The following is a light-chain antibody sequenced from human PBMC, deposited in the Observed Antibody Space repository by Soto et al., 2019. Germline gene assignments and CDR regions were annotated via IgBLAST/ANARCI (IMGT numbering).Light chain of an antibody. CDR1: QEISEY. CDR2: DAS. V-gene: IGKV1-33*01. J-gene: IGKJ5*01. Sequence: DIQMTPSPSSLSSSLVIRCTITVRASQEISEYLDWYQQKRGQAPKLLIYDASKLETGVPSRFSGSGSGTDFTFTISSLQAEDIAIYYCQQYHNLPTFGQGTRLEIK. CDR3: QQYHNLPT.